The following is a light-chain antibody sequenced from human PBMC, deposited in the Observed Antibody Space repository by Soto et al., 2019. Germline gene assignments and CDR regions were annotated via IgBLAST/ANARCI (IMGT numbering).Light chain of an antibody. CDR2: DVS. CDR3: SSYTASITVV. CDR1: SSDVGGYNH. J-gene: IGLJ2*01. V-gene: IGLV2-14*03. Sequence: SALTQPASVSGSPGQSITISCTGTSSDVGGYNHVSWYQQHPGKAPKLMIYDVSNRPSGVSNRFSGSKSGITASLTISGLQAEDEADYYCSSYTASITVVFGGGTKVTVL.